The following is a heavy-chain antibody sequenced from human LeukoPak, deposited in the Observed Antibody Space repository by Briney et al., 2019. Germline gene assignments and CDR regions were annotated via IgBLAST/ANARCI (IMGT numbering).Heavy chain of an antibody. CDR3: ARDRFGGVIVKAVYFDY. Sequence: GGSLRLSCAASGFTFSSYEMNWVRQAPGKGLEWVSYISSSGSTIYYADSVKGRFTISRDNAKNSLYLQMNSLRAEDTAVYYCARDRFGGVIVKAVYFDYWGQGTLVTVSS. CDR1: GFTFSSYE. J-gene: IGHJ4*02. CDR2: ISSSGSTI. V-gene: IGHV3-48*03. D-gene: IGHD3-16*02.